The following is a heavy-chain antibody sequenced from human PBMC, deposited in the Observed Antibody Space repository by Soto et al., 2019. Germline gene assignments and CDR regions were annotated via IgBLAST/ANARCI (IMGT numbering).Heavy chain of an antibody. V-gene: IGHV1-69*12. J-gene: IGHJ6*01. Sequence: QVQLVQSGAEVKKPGSSVKVSCKASGGTFSNFALISWVRQAPGQGLEWMGGIIPIDATVNYAQKFQGRITLAAEEATAAAYMDLGSLSSEDTAGYYCARDLLGCGYTYGDVWGQGTTVTVSS. CDR2: IIPIDATV. CDR3: ARDLLGCGYTYGDV. CDR1: GGTFSNFA. D-gene: IGHD6-25*01.